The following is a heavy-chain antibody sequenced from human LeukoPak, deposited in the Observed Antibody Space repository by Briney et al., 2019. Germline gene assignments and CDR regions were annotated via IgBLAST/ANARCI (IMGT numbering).Heavy chain of an antibody. CDR2: IWYDGSNK. V-gene: IGHV3-33*01. CDR3: VRVTHSSYSYGYGHGDY. Sequence: PGGSLRLSCAASGFTFSSYGMHWVRQAPAKGLEWVAVIWYDGSNKYYADSVKGRFTISRDNSKNTLYLQMNSLRAEDTAVYYCVRVTHSSYSYGYGHGDYWGQGTLVTVSS. D-gene: IGHD5-18*01. J-gene: IGHJ4*02. CDR1: GFTFSSYG.